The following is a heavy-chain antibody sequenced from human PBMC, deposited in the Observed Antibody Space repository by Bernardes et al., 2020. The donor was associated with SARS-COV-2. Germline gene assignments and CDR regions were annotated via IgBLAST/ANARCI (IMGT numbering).Heavy chain of an antibody. CDR2: IKQEGSEK. CDR1: GFIFSTYC. Sequence: GGSLRLSCAASGFIFSTYCMSWLRQAPGKGLEWVANIKQEGSEKFYLDSVKGRFTISRDDAKNSLFLQMNSLRAEDTAVYYCARLTHEYSRHNVYFFDSWGQGALVTVSS. J-gene: IGHJ4*02. D-gene: IGHD4-4*01. V-gene: IGHV3-7*01. CDR3: ARLTHEYSRHNVYFFDS.